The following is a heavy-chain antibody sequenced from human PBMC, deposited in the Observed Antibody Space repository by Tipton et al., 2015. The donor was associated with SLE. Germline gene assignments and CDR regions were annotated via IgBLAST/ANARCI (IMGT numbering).Heavy chain of an antibody. CDR3: AIHTGIVGATPFVY. V-gene: IGHV4-39*01. J-gene: IGHJ4*02. CDR1: GGSISSGGYY. Sequence: TLSLTCTVSGGSISSGGYYWGCIRQPPGKGLEWIGCIYYSGSTYYNPSLKSRGTISVDTSKNQFSLKLSSVTAADTAVYYCAIHTGIVGATPFVYWGQGTLVTVSS. D-gene: IGHD1-26*01. CDR2: IYYSGST.